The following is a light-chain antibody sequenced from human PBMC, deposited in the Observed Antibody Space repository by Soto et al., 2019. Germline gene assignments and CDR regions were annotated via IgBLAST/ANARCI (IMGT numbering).Light chain of an antibody. CDR2: EGT. CDR1: SSDVGSYNL. J-gene: IGLJ1*01. CDR3: FSYAGNSVYV. V-gene: IGLV2-23*01. Sequence: QSALTQPASVSGSFGQSRIISCTGPSSDVGSYNLVSWFQQLPGKVPKLMIYEGTKRPSGVSDRFSGSKSGNTASLTISGLQAEDEADYYCFSYAGNSVYVFGTGTKLTVL.